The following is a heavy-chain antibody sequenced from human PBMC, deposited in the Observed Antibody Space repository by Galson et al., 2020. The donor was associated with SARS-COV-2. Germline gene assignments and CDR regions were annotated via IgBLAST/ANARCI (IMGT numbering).Heavy chain of an antibody. CDR1: GFSLSTSGVG. J-gene: IGHJ4*02. CDR2: IYWDDDK. CDR3: AQVVVVPAAMAYYFDY. Sequence: KMSGPTLVKPTQTLTLTCTFSGFSLSTSGVGVGWIRQPPGKALEWLALIYWDDDKRYSPSLKSRLTITKDTSKNQVVLTMTNMDPVDTATYYCAQVVVVPAAMAYYFDYWGQGTLVTVSS. V-gene: IGHV2-5*02. D-gene: IGHD2-2*01.